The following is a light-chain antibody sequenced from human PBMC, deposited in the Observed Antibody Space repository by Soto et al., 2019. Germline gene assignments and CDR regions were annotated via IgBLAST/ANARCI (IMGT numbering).Light chain of an antibody. V-gene: IGLV2-14*01. CDR2: EVS. Sequence: QSVLTQPASVSGSPGQSITISCTGTSSDIGGYNYVSWYQQHPDKAPKLMIYEVSNRPSGVSNRFPGSKSGNTASLTISGLQAEDEANYYCSSYTSSSTYVFGTGTKVTVL. CDR3: SSYTSSSTYV. J-gene: IGLJ1*01. CDR1: SSDIGGYNY.